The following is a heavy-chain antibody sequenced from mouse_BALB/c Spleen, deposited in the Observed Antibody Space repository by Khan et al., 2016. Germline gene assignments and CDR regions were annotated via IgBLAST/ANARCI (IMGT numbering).Heavy chain of an antibody. Sequence: EVELVESGGGLVQPGGSLKLSCAASGFTFSNYGMCWVRQTPDKRLELVATINSNGGNTYYPDSVKGRFTISRDNSNNTLYPQMSSLKSEDTAMYFCARVYNYGSPYFDYWGQGTTLTVSS. D-gene: IGHD1-1*01. J-gene: IGHJ2*01. CDR2: INSNGGNT. V-gene: IGHV5-6-3*01. CDR1: GFTFSNYG. CDR3: ARVYNYGSPYFDY.